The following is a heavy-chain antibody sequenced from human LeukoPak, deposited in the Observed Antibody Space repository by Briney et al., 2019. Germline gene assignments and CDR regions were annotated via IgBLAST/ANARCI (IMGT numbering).Heavy chain of an antibody. CDR1: GYTFTSYY. V-gene: IGHV1-46*01. J-gene: IGHJ6*02. CDR3: ARDPRTTPDCGGDCTRSDGMDV. CDR2: INPSGGST. D-gene: IGHD2-21*02. Sequence: ASVKVSCKASGYTFTSYYMHWVRQAPGQGLEWMGIINPSGGSTSYAQKFQGRVTMTRGTSTSTVYMELSSLRSEDTAVYYCARDPRTTPDCGGDCTRSDGMDVWGQGTTVTVSS.